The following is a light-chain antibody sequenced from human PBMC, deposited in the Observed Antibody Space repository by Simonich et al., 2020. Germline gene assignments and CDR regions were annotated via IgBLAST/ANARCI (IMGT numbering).Light chain of an antibody. CDR3: QQRSNWPPYT. J-gene: IGKJ2*01. CDR1: QSVSSY. Sequence: EIVLTQSPATLPLSPGERPTLSCRASQSVSSYLAWYQQNPGQAPRLLIYDASNRATGIPARFSGSGSGTDFTLTISSLEPEDFAVYYCQQRSNWPPYTFGQGTKLEIK. V-gene: IGKV3-11*01. CDR2: DAS.